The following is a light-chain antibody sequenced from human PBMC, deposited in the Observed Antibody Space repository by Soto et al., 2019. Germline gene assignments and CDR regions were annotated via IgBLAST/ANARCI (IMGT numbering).Light chain of an antibody. V-gene: IGKV1-33*01. CDR1: QDISKF. J-gene: IGKJ4*01. Sequence: DIQMTQSPSSLSASVGDRVTITCQASQDISKFLNWYQLKPGKAPRLLIFDASSVETVVPSRFSGSGSGTHFTFTIDSQQAEDLATYYCQQYEDLPLTFGGGTTVEI. CDR3: QQYEDLPLT. CDR2: DAS.